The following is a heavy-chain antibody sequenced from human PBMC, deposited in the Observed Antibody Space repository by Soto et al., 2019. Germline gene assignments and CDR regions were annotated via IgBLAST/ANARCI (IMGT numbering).Heavy chain of an antibody. CDR3: ARGNYDFWSGSPWGYYYYYYGMDV. J-gene: IGHJ6*02. V-gene: IGHV4-61*01. CDR2: IYYSGST. CDR1: GSSISSGIFY. D-gene: IGHD3-3*01. Sequence: RSLSCTVSGSSISSGIFYRSWIRQPPGKGLEWIGYIYYSGSTNYNPSLKSRVTISVDTSKNQFSLKLSSVTAADTAVYYCARGNYDFWSGSPWGYYYYYYGMDVWGQGTTVTVSS.